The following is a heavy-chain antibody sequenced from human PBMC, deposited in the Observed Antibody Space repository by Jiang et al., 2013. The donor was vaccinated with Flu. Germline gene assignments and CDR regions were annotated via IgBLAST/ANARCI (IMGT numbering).Heavy chain of an antibody. D-gene: IGHD6-13*01. Sequence: TGQGLEWMGWMNPNSGNTGYAQKFQGRVTMTRNTSISTAYMKLSSLRSEDTAVYYCARRIGLAAAGTINFDYWGQGTLVTVSS. V-gene: IGHV1-8*01. CDR2: MNPNSGNT. J-gene: IGHJ4*02. CDR3: ARRIGLAAAGTINFDY.